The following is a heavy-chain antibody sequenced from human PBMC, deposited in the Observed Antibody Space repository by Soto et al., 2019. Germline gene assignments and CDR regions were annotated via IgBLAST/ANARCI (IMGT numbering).Heavy chain of an antibody. Sequence: EVQLLESGGGLVQPGGSLRLSCAASGFTFSSYAMSWVGQAPGKGLEWVSAISGSGGSTYYADSVKGRFTISRDNSKNTLYLQMNSLRAEDTAVYYCAKGVISGNSGWYFDYWGQGTLVTVSS. CDR2: ISGSGGST. CDR3: AKGVISGNSGWYFDY. V-gene: IGHV3-23*01. J-gene: IGHJ4*02. D-gene: IGHD6-19*01. CDR1: GFTFSSYA.